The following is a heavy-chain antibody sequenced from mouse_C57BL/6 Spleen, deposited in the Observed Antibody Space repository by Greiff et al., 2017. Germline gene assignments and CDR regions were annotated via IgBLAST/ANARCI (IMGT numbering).Heavy chain of an antibody. CDR3: AREGYFDY. J-gene: IGHJ2*01. CDR2: IDPEDGET. V-gene: IGHV14-2*01. CDR1: GFNIKDYY. Sequence: EVQLQQSGAELVKPGASVKLSCTASGFNIKDYYMHWVKQRTEQGLEWIGRIDPEDGETKYAPEFQGKATITADTSSNTAYLQLSSLTSEDTAVYYCAREGYFDYWGQGTTLTVSS.